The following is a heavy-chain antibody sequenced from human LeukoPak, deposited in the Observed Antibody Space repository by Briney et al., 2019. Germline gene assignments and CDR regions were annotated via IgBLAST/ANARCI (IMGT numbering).Heavy chain of an antibody. V-gene: IGHV3-7*01. CDR2: IKQDGSEK. CDR1: GFTFSNSW. CDR3: ARDLYRIVVVPHYFDY. D-gene: IGHD3-22*01. J-gene: IGHJ4*02. Sequence: GGSLRLSCAASGFTFSNSWMSWVHQAPGKGLEWVANIKQDGSEKYYVDSVKGRFTISRDNAKNSLYLQMNSLRAEDTAVYYCARDLYRIVVVPHYFDYWGQGTLVTVSS.